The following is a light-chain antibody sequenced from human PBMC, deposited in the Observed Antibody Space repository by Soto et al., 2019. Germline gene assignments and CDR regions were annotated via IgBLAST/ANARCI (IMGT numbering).Light chain of an antibody. Sequence: EIVLTQSPGTLSLSPGERATLSCRASQSVSSTYLAWYQQKPGQAPRLLIYGASSRATGIPDRFSGSGSGTDFTLTISRLEPEDFAVYYCQQRETFGQGTKVEIK. CDR3: QQRET. J-gene: IGKJ1*01. V-gene: IGKV3-20*01. CDR2: GAS. CDR1: QSVSSTY.